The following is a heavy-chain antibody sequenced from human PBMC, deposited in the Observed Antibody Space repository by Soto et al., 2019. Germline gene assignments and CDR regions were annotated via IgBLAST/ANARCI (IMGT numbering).Heavy chain of an antibody. CDR3: ARDRPKWEHNWFDP. CDR1: GGSFSGYY. CDR2: INHSGST. D-gene: IGHD1-26*01. V-gene: IGHV4-34*01. Sequence: PSETLSLTCAVYGGSFSGYYWSWIRQPPGKGLEWIGEINHSGSTNYNPSLKSRVTISVDTSKKKFSLKLSSVTAADTAVYYCARDRPKWEHNWFDPWGQGTLVTVSS. J-gene: IGHJ5*02.